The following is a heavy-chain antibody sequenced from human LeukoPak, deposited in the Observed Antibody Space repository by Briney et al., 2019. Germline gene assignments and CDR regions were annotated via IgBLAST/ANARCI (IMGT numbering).Heavy chain of an antibody. V-gene: IGHV1-46*01. Sequence: ASVKVSCKASGYTFTSYYIHWVRQAPGQGLEWMGLIDPSGADTRYAQNIQGRVTMTRDTSTSTVCMELSSLRSEDTAVYYCARDKPHNWFDPWGQGTLVTVSS. CDR3: ARDKPHNWFDP. CDR2: IDPSGADT. CDR1: GYTFTSYY. J-gene: IGHJ5*02.